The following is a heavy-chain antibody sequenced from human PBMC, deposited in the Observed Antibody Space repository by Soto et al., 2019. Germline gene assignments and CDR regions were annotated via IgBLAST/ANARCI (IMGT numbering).Heavy chain of an antibody. D-gene: IGHD3-10*01. Sequence: ASVKVSCKASGYAFTRYDINWVRQATGQGLEWMGWMNPNSGNTGYAQKFQGRVTMTRDSSISTAYMEVSSLRFGDTAVYYCARAVNADAFDIWGQGTMVTVSS. CDR1: GYAFTRYD. CDR3: ARAVNADAFDI. CDR2: MNPNSGNT. J-gene: IGHJ3*02. V-gene: IGHV1-8*01.